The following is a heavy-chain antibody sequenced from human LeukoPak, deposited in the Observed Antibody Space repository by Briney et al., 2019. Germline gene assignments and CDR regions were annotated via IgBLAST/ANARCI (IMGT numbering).Heavy chain of an antibody. Sequence: GGSLRLSCAASGFTFSSNSMTWVRQTPGKGLEWVSGISGSGDSTFYADSVKGRFTLSRDNSRNTLYLQMSSLRTADTAVYYCTKWSGFGDDWGQGTLVTVSS. CDR1: GFTFSSNS. CDR2: ISGSGDST. D-gene: IGHD3-10*01. CDR3: TKWSGFGDD. J-gene: IGHJ4*02. V-gene: IGHV3-23*01.